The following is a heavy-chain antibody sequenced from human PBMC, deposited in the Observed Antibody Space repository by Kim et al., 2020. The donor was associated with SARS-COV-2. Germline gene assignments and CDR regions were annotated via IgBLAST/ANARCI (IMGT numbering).Heavy chain of an antibody. CDR3: ARPYSSSWYGTSQYYYYGMDV. Sequence: SVKVSCKASGGTFSSYAISWVRQAPGQGLEWMGGIIPIFGTANYAQKFQGRVTITADESTSTAYMELSSLRSEDTAVYYCARPYSSSWYGTSQYYYYGMDVWGQGTTVTVSS. CDR2: IIPIFGTA. V-gene: IGHV1-69*13. D-gene: IGHD6-13*01. CDR1: GGTFSSYA. J-gene: IGHJ6*02.